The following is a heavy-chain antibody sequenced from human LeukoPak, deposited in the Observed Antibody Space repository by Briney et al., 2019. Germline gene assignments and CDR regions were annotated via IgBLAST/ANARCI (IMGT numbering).Heavy chain of an antibody. CDR1: GYSISSGYY. CDR2: IYHSGST. CDR3: ARPRKHDYYDMDV. J-gene: IGHJ6*03. Sequence: PSETLSLTCTVSGYSISSGYYWGWIRQPPGKGLEWIGSIYHSGSTYYNPSLKSRVTISVDTSKNQFSLKLSSVTAADTAVYYCARPRKHDYYDMDVWGKGTTVTVSS. V-gene: IGHV4-38-2*02.